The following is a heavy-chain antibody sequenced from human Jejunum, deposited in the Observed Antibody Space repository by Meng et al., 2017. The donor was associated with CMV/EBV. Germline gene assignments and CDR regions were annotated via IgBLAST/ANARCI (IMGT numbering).Heavy chain of an antibody. J-gene: IGHJ4*02. CDR3: AKRSGYGANSFFDY. V-gene: IGHV3-74*01. D-gene: IGHD4-23*01. CDR2: ISGDGSST. Sequence: SGFTFSSYWMHWVRQAPGKGLVWVSRISGDGSSTYYADSVKGRFTISRDNSKNTLYLQLNSLRAGDTAVYYCAKRSGYGANSFFDYWGQGTLVTVS. CDR1: GFTFSSYW.